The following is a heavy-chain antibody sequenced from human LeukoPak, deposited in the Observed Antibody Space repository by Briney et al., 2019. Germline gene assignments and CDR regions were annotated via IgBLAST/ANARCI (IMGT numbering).Heavy chain of an antibody. V-gene: IGHV1-2*02. CDR2: INPNSGGT. CDR3: ARQGVVFPTDYYYMDV. D-gene: IGHD3-3*01. J-gene: IGHJ6*03. Sequence: GASVKVSCKASGYTFTGYYMHWVRQAPGQGLEWMGWINPNSGGTNYAQKFQGRVTITRNISISTAYMELSSLRSEDTAVYYCARQGVVFPTDYYYMDVWGKGTTVTVSS. CDR1: GYTFTGYY.